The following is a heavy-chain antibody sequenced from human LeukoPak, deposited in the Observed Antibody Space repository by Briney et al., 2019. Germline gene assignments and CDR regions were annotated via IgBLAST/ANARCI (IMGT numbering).Heavy chain of an antibody. CDR3: ARGDYGGNSAPFYYGMDV. CDR2: ISSNGGST. J-gene: IGHJ6*02. CDR1: GFTFSSYA. Sequence: GGSLRLSCAASGFTFSSYAMHWVRQAPGEGLEYVSAISSNGGSTYYANSVKGRFTISRDNSKNTLHLQMGSLRAEDMAVYYCARGDYGGNSAPFYYGMDVWGQGTPVTVSS. D-gene: IGHD4-23*01. V-gene: IGHV3-64*01.